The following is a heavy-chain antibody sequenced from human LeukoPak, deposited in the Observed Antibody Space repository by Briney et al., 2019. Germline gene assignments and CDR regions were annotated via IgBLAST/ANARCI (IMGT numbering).Heavy chain of an antibody. CDR2: ISGSGVTT. Sequence: PGGSLRLSCAASGFPFTSYAMTWVGQAPGKGVEWVSVISGSGVTTYFADSVKGRFTISRDNSKNTLYLQMNSLRAEDTAVYYCAKNVREADWYYYYMDVWGKGTTVTVSS. D-gene: IGHD3-9*01. CDR3: AKNVREADWYYYYMDV. CDR1: GFPFTSYA. J-gene: IGHJ6*03. V-gene: IGHV3-23*01.